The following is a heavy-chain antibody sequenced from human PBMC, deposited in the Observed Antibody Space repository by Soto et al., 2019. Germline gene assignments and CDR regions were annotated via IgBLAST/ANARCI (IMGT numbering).Heavy chain of an antibody. J-gene: IGHJ4*02. CDR3: ARKAAYGDHIDY. D-gene: IGHD4-17*01. V-gene: IGHV4-59*01. CDR1: GGSISSYY. CDR2: IYYSGST. Sequence: SETLSLTCTVSGGSISSYYWSWIRQPPGKGLEWIGYIYYSGSTNYNPSLKSRVTISVDTSKNQFSLKLSSVTAADTAVYYCARKAAYGDHIDYWGQGTLVTVSS.